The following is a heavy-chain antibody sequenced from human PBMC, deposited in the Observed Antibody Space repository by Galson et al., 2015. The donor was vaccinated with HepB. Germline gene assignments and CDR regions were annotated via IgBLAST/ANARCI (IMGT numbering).Heavy chain of an antibody. V-gene: IGHV7-4-1*02. D-gene: IGHD3-10*01. CDR3: ARSPYYGSGSYYNAWFGP. J-gene: IGHJ5*02. Sequence: SVKVSCKASGYTFTTYAMNWVRQAPGQGLEWVGWINTNTGSPSYAQGFTRRFVFSLDTSVSTAYLRISSLKAEDTAVYYCARSPYYGSGSYYNAWFGPWGQGTLVTVSS. CDR2: INTNTGSP. CDR1: GYTFTTYA.